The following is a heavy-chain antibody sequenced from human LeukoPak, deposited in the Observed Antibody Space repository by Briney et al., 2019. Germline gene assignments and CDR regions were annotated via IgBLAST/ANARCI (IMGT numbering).Heavy chain of an antibody. J-gene: IGHJ4*02. D-gene: IGHD6-19*01. CDR2: ISSSGSTI. CDR1: GFTFSSYG. Sequence: GRSLRLSCAASGFTFSSYGIHWVRQAPGKGLEWVSYISSSGSTIYYADSVKGRFTISRDNAKNSLYLQMNSLRAEDTAVYYCARVYGSAWVSAYWGQGTLVTVSS. CDR3: ARVYGSAWVSAY. V-gene: IGHV3-48*04.